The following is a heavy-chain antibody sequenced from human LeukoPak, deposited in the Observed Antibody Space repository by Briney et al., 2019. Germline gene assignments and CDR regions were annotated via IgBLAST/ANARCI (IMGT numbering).Heavy chain of an antibody. J-gene: IGHJ4*02. CDR2: INPSGGST. CDR3: ARGRYQLLYGQKYYFDY. CDR1: GYTFTSYY. Sequence: ASVKVSCKASGYTFTSYYMHWVRQAPGQGLEWMGIINPSGGSTSYAQKFQGRVTISVDTSKNQFSLKLSSVTAADTAVYYCARGRYQLLYGQKYYFDYWGQGTLVTVSS. D-gene: IGHD2-2*02. V-gene: IGHV1-46*01.